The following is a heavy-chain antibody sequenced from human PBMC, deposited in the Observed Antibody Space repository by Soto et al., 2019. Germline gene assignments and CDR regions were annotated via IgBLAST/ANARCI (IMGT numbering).Heavy chain of an antibody. Sequence: ITLKEAGPTLVKPTETLTLTCTFSGFSLTTTGVGVGWIRQPPGKALEWLAIIYWNGDNRYSPSLKGRVTITKNTAKNQVVLTMANMDPVETATYYCGNRDRGDTFDFRGKGMLVTVSS. CDR1: GFSLTTTGVG. D-gene: IGHD3-10*01. CDR3: GNRDRGDTFDF. CDR2: IYWNGDN. V-gene: IGHV2-5*01. J-gene: IGHJ4*02.